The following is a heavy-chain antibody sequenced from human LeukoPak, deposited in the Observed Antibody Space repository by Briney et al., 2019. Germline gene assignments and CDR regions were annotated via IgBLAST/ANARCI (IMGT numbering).Heavy chain of an antibody. J-gene: IGHJ5*02. CDR2: IYTSGST. CDR1: GGSISSDSSY. CDR3: ARDYLPRLRLSGFDP. V-gene: IGHV4-61*02. Sequence: SQTLSLTCTVSGGSISSDSSYWGWVRQPAGKGLEWIGRIYTSGSTNYNPSLKSRVTMSVDTSKNQFSLKLSSVTAADTAVYYCARDYLPRLRLSGFDPWGQGTLVTVSS. D-gene: IGHD3-16*01.